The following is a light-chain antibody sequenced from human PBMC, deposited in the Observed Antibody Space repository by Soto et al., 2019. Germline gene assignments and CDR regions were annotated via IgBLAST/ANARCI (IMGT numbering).Light chain of an antibody. CDR1: NSNFGAGYD. CDR2: GNT. Sequence: QSVLTQPPSVSGAPGQRVTISCTGSNSNFGAGYDVHWYQQLPGTAPKLLIYGNTNRPSGVPDRFSGSKSDTSASLAITGLQAEDEADYYCQSYDSSLSGVVFGGGTKLTAL. J-gene: IGLJ2*01. V-gene: IGLV1-40*01. CDR3: QSYDSSLSGVV.